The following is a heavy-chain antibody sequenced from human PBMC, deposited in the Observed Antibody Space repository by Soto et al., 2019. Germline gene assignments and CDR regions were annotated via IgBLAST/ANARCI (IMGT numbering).Heavy chain of an antibody. D-gene: IGHD2-2*01. J-gene: IGHJ6*02. Sequence: ASVKVSCKASGYTFTTYAMHWVRQAPGQRLEWMGWINAGNGYTIYSQKFQGRVTITGDTSASTAYMELSSLRSEDTAVYYCARDRRDCSSTSCAYGMDVWGQGTTVTVSS. CDR3: ARDRRDCSSTSCAYGMDV. CDR2: INAGNGYT. V-gene: IGHV1-3*01. CDR1: GYTFTTYA.